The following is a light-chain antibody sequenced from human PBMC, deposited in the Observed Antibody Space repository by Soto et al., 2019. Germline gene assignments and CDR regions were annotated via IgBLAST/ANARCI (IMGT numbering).Light chain of an antibody. CDR2: DDN. CDR3: HVWHSNTENV. CDR1: NLESKA. J-gene: IGLJ1*01. V-gene: IGLV3-21*02. Sequence: SYDLTQPPSVSLAPGQTADITCGGNNLESKAVHWYQQKPGQAPVLVVYDDNNRPSGIPERFSGSNSGNTATLAISRVEAGDEADYYCHVWHSNTENVLGAGTKVTVL.